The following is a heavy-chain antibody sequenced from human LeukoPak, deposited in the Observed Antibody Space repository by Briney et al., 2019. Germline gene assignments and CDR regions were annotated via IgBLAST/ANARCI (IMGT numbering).Heavy chain of an antibody. D-gene: IGHD3-16*01. CDR2: ISSSGSTI. CDR3: ARESERGMGY. CDR1: GFTFSSYK. Sequence: GGCLRLSCAASGFTFSSYKMNWVRQAPGKGLEWVSYISSSGSTIYYADSVKGRFTISRDNAKNSLYLQMNSLRAEDTALYYCARESERGMGYWGQGSLVTVSS. V-gene: IGHV3-48*03. J-gene: IGHJ4*02.